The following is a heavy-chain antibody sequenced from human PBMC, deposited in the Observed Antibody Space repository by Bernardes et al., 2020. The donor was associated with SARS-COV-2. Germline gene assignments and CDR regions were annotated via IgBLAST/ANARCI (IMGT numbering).Heavy chain of an antibody. D-gene: IGHD3-10*01. J-gene: IGHJ5*02. CDR2: ISWNSGSI. V-gene: IGHV3-9*01. CDR3: AKGPYGSGSNNWFDP. CDR1: GFTFDDYA. Sequence: GGSLRLSCAASGFTFDDYAMHWVRQAPGKGLEWVSGISWNSGSIGYADSVKGRFTISRDNAKNSLYLQMNSLRAEDTALYYCAKGPYGSGSNNWFDPWGQGTLVTVSS.